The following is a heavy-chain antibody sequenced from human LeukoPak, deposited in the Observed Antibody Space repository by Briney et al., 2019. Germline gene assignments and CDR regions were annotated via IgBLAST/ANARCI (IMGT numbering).Heavy chain of an antibody. J-gene: IGHJ4*02. Sequence: PGGSLRLSCVASGFTLSSYSMSWVRQAPGKGLEWVAFIRYDGSNKYYADSVKGRFTISGDNSKNTLYLQMNSLRAEDTAVYYCAKDLIENWNGAGGYWGQGTLVTVSS. CDR2: IRYDGSNK. CDR3: AKDLIENWNGAGGY. V-gene: IGHV3-30*02. CDR1: GFTLSSYS. D-gene: IGHD1-1*01.